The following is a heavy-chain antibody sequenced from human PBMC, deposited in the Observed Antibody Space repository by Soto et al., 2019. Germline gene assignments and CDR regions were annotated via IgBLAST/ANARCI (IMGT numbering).Heavy chain of an antibody. V-gene: IGHV3-23*01. CDR3: VKDDGGYPSTAPH. D-gene: IGHD3-22*01. J-gene: IGHJ1*01. Sequence: EVQLLEFGGGLVQPGGSLRLSCAASGITISNYPMSWVRQAPGKGLDWVSGISGSGDRTYYADSAKGRFTISKDISRNSLSLQRDSLGVEDTAVSFCVKDDGGYPSTAPHWGQRTLVTVSS. CDR2: ISGSGDRT. CDR1: GITISNYP.